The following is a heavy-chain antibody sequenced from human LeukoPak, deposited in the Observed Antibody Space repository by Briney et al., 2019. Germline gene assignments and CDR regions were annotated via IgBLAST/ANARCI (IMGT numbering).Heavy chain of an antibody. J-gene: IGHJ4*02. D-gene: IGHD3-22*01. CDR1: GGTFSSYA. CDR2: IIPIFGTA. Sequence: SVKVSCKASGGTFSSYAISWVRQAPGQGLEWMGGIIPIFGTANYAQKFQGRVTITADESTSTAYMELSSLRSEDTAVYYCARGDGYYDSSGYYLGDYWGQGTLVIVSS. CDR3: ARGDGYYDSSGYYLGDY. V-gene: IGHV1-69*13.